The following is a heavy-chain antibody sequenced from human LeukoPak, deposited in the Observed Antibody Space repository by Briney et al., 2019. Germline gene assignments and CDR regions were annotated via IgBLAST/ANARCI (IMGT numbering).Heavy chain of an antibody. CDR1: GFTFSSYA. D-gene: IGHD6-6*01. Sequence: PGGSLRLSCATSGFTFSSYAMSWVRQAPGKGLEWVSYISSSGSTIYYADSVKGRFTISRDNAKNSLYLQMNSLRAEDTAVYYCAREVGPPGERIAALDAFDIWGQGTMVTVSS. CDR2: ISSSGSTI. V-gene: IGHV3-48*04. CDR3: AREVGPPGERIAALDAFDI. J-gene: IGHJ3*02.